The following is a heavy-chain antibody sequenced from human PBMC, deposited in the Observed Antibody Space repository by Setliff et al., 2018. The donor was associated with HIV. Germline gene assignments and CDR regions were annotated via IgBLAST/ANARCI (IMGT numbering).Heavy chain of an antibody. CDR3: ATADNFGSGTFLPFDCFDI. CDR2: IDYSGSA. J-gene: IGHJ3*02. CDR1: GGSIGSGTHY. V-gene: IGHV4-31*03. D-gene: IGHD3-10*01. Sequence: SETLSLTCSVSGGSIGSGTHYWNWIRQHPGKGLEWIGYIDYSGSAYYNPSLESRITISLDRSQNQFSLDLSSVTAADTAVYYCATADNFGSGTFLPFDCFDIWGQGTMVTVSS.